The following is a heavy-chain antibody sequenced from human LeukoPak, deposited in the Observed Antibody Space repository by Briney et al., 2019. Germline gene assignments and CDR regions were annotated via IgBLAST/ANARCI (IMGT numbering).Heavy chain of an antibody. D-gene: IGHD1-7*01. Sequence: SETLSLTCTVSGGSISSSTYYWGWIRQPPGKGLEWIGSIYYSGSTYYNPSLKSRVSISVDTSKNQFSLKLSSVTAADTAVYYCARQSGTAYDYWGQGTLVTVSS. J-gene: IGHJ4*02. V-gene: IGHV4-39*01. CDR1: GGSISSSTYY. CDR2: IYYSGST. CDR3: ARQSGTAYDY.